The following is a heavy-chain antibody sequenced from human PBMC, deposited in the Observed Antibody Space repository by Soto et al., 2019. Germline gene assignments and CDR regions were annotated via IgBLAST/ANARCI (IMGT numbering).Heavy chain of an antibody. CDR2: IYYSGST. D-gene: IGHD5-18*01. Sequence: SETLSLTCAVSGASVSRYYWNWFRQPPGKGLEWIGYIYYSGSTHYNPSLKSRVTISEDTSKNQVSLKVNSVTAADTAVYYCARDHPHSYGVYYFDYWGQGTPVTVSS. CDR3: ARDHPHSYGVYYFDY. V-gene: IGHV4-59*02. CDR1: GASVSRYY. J-gene: IGHJ4*02.